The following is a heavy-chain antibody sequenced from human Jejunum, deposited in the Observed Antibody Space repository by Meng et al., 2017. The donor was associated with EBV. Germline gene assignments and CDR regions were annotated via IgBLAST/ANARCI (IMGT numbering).Heavy chain of an antibody. D-gene: IGHD3-16*01. CDR2: IRNKPRGYTA. V-gene: IGHV3-72*01. CDR1: GFTFSNNY. CDR3: ADLGTSPLGP. J-gene: IGHJ5*02. Sequence: EVQLVESGGGFVQPGGSLRLSCAASGFTFSNNYMDWFRQAPGKGLEWLGLIRNKPRGYTAEYAASVKGRFTISRDDSRNSLYLQMNSLKTEDTAVYYCADLGTSPLGPRGQGTLVTVSS.